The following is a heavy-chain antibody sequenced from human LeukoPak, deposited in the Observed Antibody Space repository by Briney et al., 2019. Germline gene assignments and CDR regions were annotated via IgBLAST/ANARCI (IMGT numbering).Heavy chain of an antibody. V-gene: IGHV3-23*01. D-gene: IGHD1-1*01. Sequence: GGSLRLSCAASGFTFSSYAMSWVRQAPGKGLEWVSVIGAGADITYYADSVKGRFTISRDNSENTLYLQMNSLRAEDTAVYYCAKDRKRGNEGGDSFDIWGQGKMVPVSS. CDR2: IGAGADIT. J-gene: IGHJ3*02. CDR1: GFTFSSYA. CDR3: AKDRKRGNEGGDSFDI.